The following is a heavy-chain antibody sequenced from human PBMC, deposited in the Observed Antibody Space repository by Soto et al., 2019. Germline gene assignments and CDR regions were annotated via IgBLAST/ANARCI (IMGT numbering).Heavy chain of an antibody. CDR3: AHGSGWLSDY. CDR1: GFSLDSPAVG. Sequence: QITLKESDPTLVKPTQTLTLTCTFSGFSLDSPAVGVNWIRQPPGKALEWLGLIYWDDDKQYNPSLKSRLTIIRDTSKNQVVLTMTNMDPVDTATYYCAHGSGWLSDYWGQGTLVTVSS. D-gene: IGHD6-19*01. J-gene: IGHJ4*02. CDR2: IYWDDDK. V-gene: IGHV2-5*02.